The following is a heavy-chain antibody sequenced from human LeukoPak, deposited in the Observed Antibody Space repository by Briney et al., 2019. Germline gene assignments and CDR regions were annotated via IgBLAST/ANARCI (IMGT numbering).Heavy chain of an antibody. Sequence: SETLSLTCTVSGGSISSSSYYWGWIRQPPGKGLEWIGSIYYSGSTYYNPSLKSRVTISVDTSKNQFSLKLSSVTAADTAVYYCARRYSSSWSLGAYYYYYYMDVWGKGTTVTISS. V-gene: IGHV4-39*01. CDR2: IYYSGST. D-gene: IGHD6-13*01. CDR1: GGSISSSSYY. CDR3: ARRYSSSWSLGAYYYYYYMDV. J-gene: IGHJ6*03.